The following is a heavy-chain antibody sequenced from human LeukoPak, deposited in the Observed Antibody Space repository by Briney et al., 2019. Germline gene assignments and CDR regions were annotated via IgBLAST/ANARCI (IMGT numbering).Heavy chain of an antibody. CDR2: IYYNGNI. CDR3: ASWLADSSGYLPGAFDI. J-gene: IGHJ3*02. CDR1: GGSISSGGYY. Sequence: SETLSLTCTVSGGSISSGGYYWSWIRQLPGKGLEWIGYIYYNGNIYYNPSLKSRVSISLDTSKNQFSQKLSSVTAADTAVYYCASWLADSSGYLPGAFDIWGQGTMVTVSS. V-gene: IGHV4-31*03. D-gene: IGHD3-22*01.